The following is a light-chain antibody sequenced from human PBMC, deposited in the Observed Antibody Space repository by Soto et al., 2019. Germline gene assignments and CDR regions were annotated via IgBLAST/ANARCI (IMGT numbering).Light chain of an antibody. CDR3: QRSYSTPKLT. CDR2: AAS. CDR1: QDVKNY. Sequence: DIQLTQCPSSLSASVGDRVTITWQARQDVKNYLNWYQQKPGKAPKLLIYAASSLQSGVPSRFIGSGSWADLTLTISSLQPAGFSDYDCQRSYSTPKLTFRGGAKVDIK. V-gene: IGKV1-39*01. J-gene: IGKJ4*02.